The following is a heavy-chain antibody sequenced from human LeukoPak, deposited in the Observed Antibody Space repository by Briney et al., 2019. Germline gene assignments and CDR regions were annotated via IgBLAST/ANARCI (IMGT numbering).Heavy chain of an antibody. J-gene: IGHJ4*02. CDR3: ARITPGQHKLGGLRLGELSQGDY. CDR1: GGSFSGYY. D-gene: IGHD3-16*02. Sequence: PSETLSLTCAVYGGSFSGYYWSWIRQPPGKGLEWIGEINHSGSTNYNPSLKSRVTISVDTSKNQFSLKLSSVTAADTAVYYCARITPGQHKLGGLRLGELSQGDYWGQGTLVTVSS. V-gene: IGHV4-34*01. CDR2: INHSGST.